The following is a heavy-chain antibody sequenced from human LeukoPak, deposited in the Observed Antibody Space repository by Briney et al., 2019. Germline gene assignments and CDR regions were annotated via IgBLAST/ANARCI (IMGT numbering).Heavy chain of an antibody. CDR2: ISGSGGST. J-gene: IGHJ4*02. CDR1: GFTFSSYA. CDR3: AKIPNVGAGTVWYFDY. Sequence: QPGGSLRLSCAASGFTFSSYAMSWVRQAPGKGLEWVSAISGSGGSTYYADSVKGRFTISRDNSKNTLYLQMNSLRAEDTAVYYCAKIPNVGAGTVWYFDYWGQGTLVTVSS. D-gene: IGHD1-26*01. V-gene: IGHV3-23*01.